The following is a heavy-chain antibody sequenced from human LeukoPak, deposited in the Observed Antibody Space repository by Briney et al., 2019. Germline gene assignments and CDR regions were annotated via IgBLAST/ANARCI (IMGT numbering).Heavy chain of an antibody. CDR2: IIPIFGTT. V-gene: IGHV1-69*01. CDR1: GGTFSNYG. J-gene: IGHJ4*02. D-gene: IGHD5-18*01. Sequence: SVKVSCKVSGGTFSNYGISWVRQAPGQGLEWMGGIIPIFGTTNYAPKFQGRVAITADESTSTAYLELSSLRSEDTAVYYCARTGYSYDYYYWGQGTLVTVSS. CDR3: ARTGYSYDYYY.